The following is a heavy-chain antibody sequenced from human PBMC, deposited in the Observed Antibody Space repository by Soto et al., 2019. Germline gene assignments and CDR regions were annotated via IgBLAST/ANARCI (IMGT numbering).Heavy chain of an antibody. CDR3: ASQCGGDRFYFDY. J-gene: IGHJ4*02. CDR1: GYTFTGYY. CDR2: INPNSGGT. V-gene: IGHV1-2*04. Sequence: GASVKVSCKASGYTFTGYYMHWVRQAPGQGLEWMGWINPNSGGTNYAQKFQGWVTMTRDTSISTAYMELSRLRSDDTAVYYCASQCGGDRFYFDYWGQGTPVTVSS. D-gene: IGHD2-21*02.